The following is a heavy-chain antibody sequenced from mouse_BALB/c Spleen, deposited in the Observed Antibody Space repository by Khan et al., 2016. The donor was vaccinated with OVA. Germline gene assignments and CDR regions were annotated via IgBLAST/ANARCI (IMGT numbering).Heavy chain of an antibody. CDR3: ARYYGNYYYAMDY. CDR1: GYTFTSYD. CDR2: IFPGDGST. J-gene: IGHJ4*01. D-gene: IGHD2-1*01. V-gene: IGHV1-85*01. Sequence: QVQLQQSGAELVKPGASVKLSCKASGYTFTSYDINWVRQRPEQGLERIGWIFPGDGSTKYNEKFKGKATLTTDKSSSTAYMQLSRLTSEDSAVYFCARYYGNYYYAMDYWGQGTSVTVSS.